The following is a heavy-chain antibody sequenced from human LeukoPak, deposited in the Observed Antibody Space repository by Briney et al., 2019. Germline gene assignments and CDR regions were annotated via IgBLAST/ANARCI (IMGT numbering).Heavy chain of an antibody. J-gene: IGHJ5*02. CDR3: ARGLTIFGVVTGDWFDP. V-gene: IGHV1-8*03. D-gene: IGHD3-3*01. CDR2: MNPNSGNT. Sequence: ASVKVSCKASGYTFTSYDINWVRQATGQGLEWMGWMNPNSGNTGYAQKFQGRVTITRNTSISTAYMELSSLRSEDTAVYYCARGLTIFGVVTGDWFDPWGQGTLVTVSS. CDR1: GYTFTSYD.